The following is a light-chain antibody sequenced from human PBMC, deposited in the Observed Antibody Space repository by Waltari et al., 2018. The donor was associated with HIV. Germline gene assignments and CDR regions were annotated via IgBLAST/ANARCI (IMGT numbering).Light chain of an antibody. CDR2: DAS. CDR3: QQRLTWPPIT. CDR1: QSVSSY. V-gene: IGKV3-11*01. Sequence: EVVLTQSPATLSLSPGERATLSCRASQSVSSYLLWYQQKPGQAPRLLIYDASNRATGIPARFSGSGSGTDFTLTISSLGPEDFAVYYCQQRLTWPPITFGQGTRLEIK. J-gene: IGKJ5*01.